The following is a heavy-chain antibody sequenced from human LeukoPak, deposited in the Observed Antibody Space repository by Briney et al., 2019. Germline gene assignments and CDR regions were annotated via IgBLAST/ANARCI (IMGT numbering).Heavy chain of an antibody. V-gene: IGHV3-7*01. CDR2: IKQDGSEK. Sequence: GGSLRLSCAASGFSFNSYWMSWVRQAPGKRLEWAANIKQDGSEKKYVDSVKGRFTISRDNAKNSLYLQMNSLRAEDTAVYYCARDYEGYSGYEFFDYWGQGTLVTVSS. CDR1: GFSFNSYW. J-gene: IGHJ4*02. D-gene: IGHD5-12*01. CDR3: ARDYEGYSGYEFFDY.